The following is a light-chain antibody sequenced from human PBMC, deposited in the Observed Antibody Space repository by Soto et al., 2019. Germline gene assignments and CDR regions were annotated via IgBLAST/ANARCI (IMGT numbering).Light chain of an antibody. Sequence: DIQMTQSPSTLSASVGDRVTITCRASQFISSWLAWYQQKPGKAPKLRIYRASTLESGVSSRFSGSGSGTEFTLTISGLQPDDFATYYCQHYNNYPYTFGQGTNLEI. V-gene: IGKV1-5*03. CDR3: QHYNNYPYT. J-gene: IGKJ2*01. CDR2: RAS. CDR1: QFISSW.